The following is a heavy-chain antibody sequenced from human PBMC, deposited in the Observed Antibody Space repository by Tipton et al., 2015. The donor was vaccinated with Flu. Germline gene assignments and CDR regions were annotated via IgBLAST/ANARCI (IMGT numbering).Heavy chain of an antibody. CDR2: IYYSGGT. CDR3: ARTDLAYRGGDCY. J-gene: IGHJ3*01. D-gene: IGHD2-21*02. Sequence: TLSLTCTVSGGSISSSSYYWGWIRQPAGRGLEWIGSIYYSGGTRYNPSLKSRVTISIDTSKNQFYLKLSSVTAADAAVYYCARTDLAYRGGDCYWGQGTIVTVSS. V-gene: IGHV4-39*07. CDR1: GGSISSSSYY.